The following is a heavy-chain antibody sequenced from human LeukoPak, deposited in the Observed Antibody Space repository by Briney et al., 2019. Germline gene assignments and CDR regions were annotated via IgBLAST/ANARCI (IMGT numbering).Heavy chain of an antibody. CDR2: INSDGSST. D-gene: IGHD3-22*01. CDR1: GFTFSSYW. CDR3: ARILTTATRSKLIDY. Sequence: GGSLRLSCAASGFTFSSYWMHWVRQAPGKGLVWVSRINSDGSSTSYADSVKGRFTISRDNAKNTLYLQMNSLRAENTAVYYCARILTTATRSKLIDYWGQGTLVTVSS. J-gene: IGHJ4*02. V-gene: IGHV3-74*01.